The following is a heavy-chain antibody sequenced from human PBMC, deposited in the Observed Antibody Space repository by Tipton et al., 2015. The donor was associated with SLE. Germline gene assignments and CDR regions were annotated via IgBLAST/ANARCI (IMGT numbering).Heavy chain of an antibody. CDR3: ARGGRGPVYFDY. D-gene: IGHD3-10*01. Sequence: LRLSCTVSGGSITSGTYYWTWIRQPAGKGLEWIGHISSRGSTNYNPSLKSRVTISLDTSKNQLSLRLSSVTAADTAAYYCARGGRGPVYFDYWGQGTLVTVSS. CDR2: ISSRGST. V-gene: IGHV4-61*09. J-gene: IGHJ4*02. CDR1: GGSITSGTYY.